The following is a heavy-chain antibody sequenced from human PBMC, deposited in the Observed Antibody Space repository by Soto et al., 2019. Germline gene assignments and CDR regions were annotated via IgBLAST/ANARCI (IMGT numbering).Heavy chain of an antibody. Sequence: GGSLRLSCAASGFTFSSYGMHWVRQAPGKGLEWVAVIWYDGSNKYYADPVKGRFTISRDNSKNTLYLQMNSLRAEDTAVYYCARDAKWLPSYYFDYWGQGTLVTVSS. D-gene: IGHD3-22*01. CDR3: ARDAKWLPSYYFDY. J-gene: IGHJ4*02. V-gene: IGHV3-33*01. CDR1: GFTFSSYG. CDR2: IWYDGSNK.